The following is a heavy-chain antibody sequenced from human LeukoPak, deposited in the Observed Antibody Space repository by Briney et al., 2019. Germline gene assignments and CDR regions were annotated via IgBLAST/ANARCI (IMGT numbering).Heavy chain of an antibody. J-gene: IGHJ4*02. V-gene: IGHV3-74*01. CDR3: TSGWQLIDF. Sequence: GGSLRLSCAASGFTFSGFWMHWVRQAPGKGLVWVSCISFDGSDATYADSVKGRFTISRDNAKNTLHLQMNSLKTEDTAVYYCTSGWQLIDFWGQGTLVTVSS. CDR1: GFTFSGFW. D-gene: IGHD1-26*01. CDR2: ISFDGSDA.